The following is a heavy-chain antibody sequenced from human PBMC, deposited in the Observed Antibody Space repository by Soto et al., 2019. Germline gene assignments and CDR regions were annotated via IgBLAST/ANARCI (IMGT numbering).Heavy chain of an antibody. Sequence: QVQLVESGGGVVQPGRSLRLSCAASGFTFSSYGMHWVRQAPGKGLEWVAVIWYDGSNKYYADSVKGRFTISRDNSKNTLYLQMNSLRAEDTAVYYCARDTAMAAVLYYYRGMDVWGQGTTVTVSS. CDR3: ARDTAMAAVLYYYRGMDV. CDR2: IWYDGSNK. J-gene: IGHJ6*02. V-gene: IGHV3-33*01. D-gene: IGHD5-18*01. CDR1: GFTFSSYG.